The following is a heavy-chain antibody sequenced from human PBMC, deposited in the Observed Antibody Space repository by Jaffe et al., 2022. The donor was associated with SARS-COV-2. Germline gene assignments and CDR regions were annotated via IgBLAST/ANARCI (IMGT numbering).Heavy chain of an antibody. D-gene: IGHD5-12*01. CDR1: GGSISSYY. J-gene: IGHJ3*02. CDR2: IYYSGST. Sequence: QVQLQESGPGLVKPSETLSLTCTVSGGSISSYYWSWIRQPPGKGLEWIGYIYYSGSTNYNPSLKSRVTISVDTSKNQFSLKLSSVTAADTAVYYCARGVGYDGALEAFDIWGQGTMVTVSS. V-gene: IGHV4-59*01. CDR3: ARGVGYDGALEAFDI.